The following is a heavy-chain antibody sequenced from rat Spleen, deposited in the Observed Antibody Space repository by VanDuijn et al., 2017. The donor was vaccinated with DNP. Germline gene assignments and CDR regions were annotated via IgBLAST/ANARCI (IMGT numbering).Heavy chain of an antibody. Sequence: EVQLVESGGGLVQPGRSLKLSCAASGFTFNSFPMAWVRQTPTKGLEWVATISSSGCSTSYRDSVRGRFTIFRDIPKSTLYLQMDSLRSEDTATYYCASRAPGDYFYGGYFDYWGQGVMVTVSS. CDR1: GFTFNSFP. D-gene: IGHD1-6*01. J-gene: IGHJ2*01. CDR2: ISSSGCST. CDR3: ASRAPGDYFYGGYFDY. V-gene: IGHV5-46*01.